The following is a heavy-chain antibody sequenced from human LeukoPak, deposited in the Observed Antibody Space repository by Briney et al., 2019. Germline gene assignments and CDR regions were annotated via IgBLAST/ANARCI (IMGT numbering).Heavy chain of an antibody. CDR1: GFTFSSYA. V-gene: IGHV3-30-3*01. CDR2: ISYDGSNK. Sequence: AGGSLRLSCAASGFTFSSYAMHWVRQAPGKGLEWVAVISYDGSNKYYADSVKGRFTISRDNSKNTLYLQMNSLRAEDTAVYYCARDRGFEYSDTGSFDYWGQGTLVTVSS. J-gene: IGHJ4*02. D-gene: IGHD6-6*01. CDR3: ARDRGFEYSDTGSFDY.